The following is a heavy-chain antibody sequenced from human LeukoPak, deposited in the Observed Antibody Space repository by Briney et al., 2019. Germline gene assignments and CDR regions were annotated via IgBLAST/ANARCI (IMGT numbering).Heavy chain of an antibody. CDR3: ARSYYDSSGYYRYYYGMDV. Sequence: ASVKVSCKASGYTFTSYAMHWVRQAPGQRLEWMGWINAGNGNTKYSQKFQGRVTITRDTSASTAYMELSSLRSEDTAVYYCARSYYDSSGYYRYYYGMDVWGQGTTVTVSS. CDR2: INAGNGNT. D-gene: IGHD3-22*01. CDR1: GYTFTSYA. J-gene: IGHJ6*02. V-gene: IGHV1-3*01.